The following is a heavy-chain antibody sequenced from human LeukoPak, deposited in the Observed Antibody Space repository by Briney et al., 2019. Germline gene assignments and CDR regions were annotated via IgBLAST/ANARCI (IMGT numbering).Heavy chain of an antibody. Sequence: SDTMSLTCTVSGGSIRSYYWSWIRQPPGKGLEWIGYIYYSGSTNYNPSLKSRVTISVDTSKNQFSLKLSTVTAADTAVFYCARSRVWSDYWGYFDYWGQGILVTVSS. V-gene: IGHV4-59*01. CDR3: ARSRVWSDYWGYFDY. CDR2: IYYSGST. J-gene: IGHJ4*02. CDR1: GGSIRSYY. D-gene: IGHD3-3*01.